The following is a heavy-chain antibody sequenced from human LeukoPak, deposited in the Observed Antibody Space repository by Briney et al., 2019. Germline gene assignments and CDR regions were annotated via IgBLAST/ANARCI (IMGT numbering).Heavy chain of an antibody. V-gene: IGHV3-23*01. CDR3: AKNRQITMIVVVIPAFDY. D-gene: IGHD3-22*01. J-gene: IGHJ4*02. CDR2: ISGSGGST. Sequence: GGSLRLSCEASGFTFTSYAMSWVRQAPGKGLEWVSAISGSGGSTYYADSVKGRFTISRDNSKNTLYLQMNSLRAEDTAVYYCAKNRQITMIVVVIPAFDYWGQGTLVTVSS. CDR1: GFTFTSYA.